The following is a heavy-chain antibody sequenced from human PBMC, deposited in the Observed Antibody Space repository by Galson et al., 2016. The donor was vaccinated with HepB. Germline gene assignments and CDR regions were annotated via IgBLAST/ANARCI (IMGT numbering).Heavy chain of an antibody. CDR3: AIGGDGGSYYSDWYFDL. CDR2: LIPMFGPA. Sequence: SVKVSCKASGGSFRRNAISWVRQAPGQGLEWMGGLIPMFGPANYAQRFQGRFTITADELTNTPYMELSSLTSEDTAIYYCAIGGDGGSYYSDWYFDLWGRGTLVIVSS. V-gene: IGHV1-69*13. CDR1: GGSFRRNA. D-gene: IGHD1-26*01. J-gene: IGHJ2*01.